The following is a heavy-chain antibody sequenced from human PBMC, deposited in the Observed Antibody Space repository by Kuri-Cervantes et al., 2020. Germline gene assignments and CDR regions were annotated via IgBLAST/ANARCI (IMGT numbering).Heavy chain of an antibody. CDR1: GFSFRNYG. CDR3: ARMAYSGYDTFDY. V-gene: IGHV3-30*03. J-gene: IGHJ4*02. CDR2: ISYDGVNK. Sequence: GESLKISCAASGFSFRNYGIHWVRQAPGKGLEWVAAISYDGVNKYYADSVKGRFTISRDNSKNTLYLQMNSLRAEDTAVYYCARMAYSGYDTFDYWGQGTLVTVSS. D-gene: IGHD5-12*01.